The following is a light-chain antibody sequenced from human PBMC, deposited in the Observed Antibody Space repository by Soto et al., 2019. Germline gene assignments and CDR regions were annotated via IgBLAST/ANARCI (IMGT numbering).Light chain of an antibody. CDR2: DAS. CDR3: QQYNSYWT. CDR1: QDISNY. J-gene: IGKJ1*01. Sequence: EIQMTQSPSSLSASVGDRVTITCQASQDISNYLNWYQQKPGKAPKLLIYDASNLETGVPSRFSGSGSGTEFTLAISSLQPDDFATYYCQQYNSYWTFGQGTKVDIK. V-gene: IGKV1-33*01.